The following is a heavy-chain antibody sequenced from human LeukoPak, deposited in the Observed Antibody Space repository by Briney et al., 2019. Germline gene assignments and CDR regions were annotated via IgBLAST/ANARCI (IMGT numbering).Heavy chain of an antibody. CDR1: GVSISSYY. D-gene: IGHD3-22*01. J-gene: IGHJ3*02. CDR3: ARQSFNYYDSSGYYADAFDI. Sequence: SETLSLTCTVSGVSISSYYWSWLRQPPGKGLEWLGYIYTSGSTNYNPSLKSRVTISGDTSKNHFSLKLSSVTAADTAVYYCARQSFNYYDSSGYYADAFDIWGQGTMVTVSS. V-gene: IGHV4-4*09. CDR2: IYTSGST.